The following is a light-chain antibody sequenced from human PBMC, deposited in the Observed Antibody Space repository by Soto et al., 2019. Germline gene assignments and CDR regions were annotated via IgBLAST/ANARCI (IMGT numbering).Light chain of an antibody. V-gene: IGKV3D-20*02. CDR1: QSVSSTY. J-gene: IGKJ5*01. CDR2: GAS. Sequence: EIVMTQSPATLSLSPGERATLSCRASQSVSSTYLGWYQQEPGQAPRLLISGASSRATGIPDRFSGSGSGTDFTLTISRLEPEDFAMYYCHQRNQFGQGTRLEI. CDR3: HQRNQ.